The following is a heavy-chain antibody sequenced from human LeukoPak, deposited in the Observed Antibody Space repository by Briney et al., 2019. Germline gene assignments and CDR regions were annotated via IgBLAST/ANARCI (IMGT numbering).Heavy chain of an antibody. Sequence: GGSLRLSCAASGFTFSGYAMSWVRQAPGKGLEWVSVISGSGGITYYADSVKGRFTISRDKAKNTLYLQMNSLRAEDTAVYYSAKGLFPVVAANWFDYCGQGTLVTVSS. CDR3: AKGLFPVVAANWFDY. CDR1: GFTFSGYA. V-gene: IGHV3-23*01. CDR2: ISGSGGIT. D-gene: IGHD2-15*01. J-gene: IGHJ4*02.